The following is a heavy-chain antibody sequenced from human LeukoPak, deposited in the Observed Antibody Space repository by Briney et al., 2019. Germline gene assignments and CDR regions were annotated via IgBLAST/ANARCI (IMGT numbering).Heavy chain of an antibody. J-gene: IGHJ5*02. D-gene: IGHD1-1*01. CDR2: IYHSGSTYYSGST. CDR1: GGSISSSSYY. V-gene: IGHV4-39*01. CDR3: ARQSQSQLEWFDP. Sequence: PSETLSLTCTVSGGSISSSSYYWGWIRQPPGKGLEWIGSIYHSGSTYYSGSTYYNPSLKSRLTISVDTSKKQLSLKLSSVTAADTAVYYCARQSQSQLEWFDPWGQGTLVTVSS.